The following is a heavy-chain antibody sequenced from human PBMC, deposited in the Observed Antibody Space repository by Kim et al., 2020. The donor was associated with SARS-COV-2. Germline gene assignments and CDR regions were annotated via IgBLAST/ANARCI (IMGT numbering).Heavy chain of an antibody. V-gene: IGHV3-21*01. J-gene: IGHJ6*02. Sequence: GGSLRLSCAASGFTFSSYSMNWVRQAPGKGLEWVSSISSSSSYIYYADSVKGRFTISRDNAKNSLYLQMNSLRAEDTAVYYCARDGYSSGWVQGPNPHAYYYYGMDVWGQGTTVTVSS. CDR3: ARDGYSSGWVQGPNPHAYYYYGMDV. CDR2: ISSSSSYI. D-gene: IGHD6-19*01. CDR1: GFTFSSYS.